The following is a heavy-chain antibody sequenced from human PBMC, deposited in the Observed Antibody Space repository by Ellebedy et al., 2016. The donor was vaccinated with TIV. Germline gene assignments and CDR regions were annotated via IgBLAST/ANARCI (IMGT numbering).Heavy chain of an antibody. V-gene: IGHV1-18*01. CDR1: GYTFNIYG. Sequence: ASVKVSCKASGYTFNIYGFSWVRQAPGQGLEWLGWISAYDGNTNYAQKFQGRVTMTTDTSTSTAYMELRSLTSDDTAVYYCARDNAIFGVVIVTPQTELDYWGQGTLVTVSS. D-gene: IGHD3-3*01. CDR2: ISAYDGNT. J-gene: IGHJ4*02. CDR3: ARDNAIFGVVIVTPQTELDY.